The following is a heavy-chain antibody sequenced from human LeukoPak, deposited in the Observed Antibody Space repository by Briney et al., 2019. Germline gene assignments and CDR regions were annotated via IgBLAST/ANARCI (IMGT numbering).Heavy chain of an antibody. Sequence: PSETLSLTCTVSGGSISSGGYYWSWVRQAPGKGLEWVSVIYSGGSTYYADSVKGRFTISRDNSKNTLYLQMNSLRAEDTAVYYCARETVTRYFDYWGQGTLVTVSS. CDR3: ARETVTRYFDY. J-gene: IGHJ4*02. V-gene: IGHV3-66*01. D-gene: IGHD4-17*01. CDR1: GGSISSGGYY. CDR2: IYSGGST.